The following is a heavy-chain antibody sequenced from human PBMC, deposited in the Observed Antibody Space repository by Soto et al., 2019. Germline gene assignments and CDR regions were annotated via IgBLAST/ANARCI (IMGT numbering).Heavy chain of an antibody. CDR3: ARGAADTAMVDS. CDR2: IFYSGST. D-gene: IGHD5-18*01. CDR1: VGSIRSYY. J-gene: IGHJ4*02. V-gene: IGHV4-59*01. Sequence: SETLGITCTFSVGSIRSYYWTWIRQPPGKGLEWLGYIFYSGSTFYNPSLKSRVTISIHTSKSQFSLQLTSVTAADTAVYYCARGAADTAMVDSWGQGTMVTVSS.